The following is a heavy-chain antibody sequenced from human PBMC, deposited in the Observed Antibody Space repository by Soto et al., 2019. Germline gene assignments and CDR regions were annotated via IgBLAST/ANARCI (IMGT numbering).Heavy chain of an antibody. CDR2: MFSGGHT. J-gene: IGHJ6*02. CDR3: MRENLVMEDSLNSCDGMDV. V-gene: IGHV3-53*01. Sequence: EVQLVESGGGLIQPGGSVRLSCAASGLVVSSNFMTWVRQSPGKGLEWVSVMFSGGHTEYADSVKGRFTMFRDSSKKTVFLQLNSLSVEDTAMYNLMRENLVMEDSLNSCDGMDVWGQGTVVTVSS. D-gene: IGHD6-19*01. CDR1: GLVVSSNF.